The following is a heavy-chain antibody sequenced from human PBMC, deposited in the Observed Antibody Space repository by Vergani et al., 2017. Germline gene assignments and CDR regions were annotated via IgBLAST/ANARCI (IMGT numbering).Heavy chain of an antibody. Sequence: QLQLQESGPGLVKPSETLSLTCTVSGGSISSSSYYWGWIRQPPGKGLGWIGSIYYSGSTYYNPSLKSRVTISVDTSKNQFSLKLSSVTAADTAVYYCARLGTWFDPWGQGTLVTVSS. J-gene: IGHJ5*02. CDR3: ARLGTWFDP. D-gene: IGHD1-1*01. V-gene: IGHV4-39*01. CDR2: IYYSGST. CDR1: GGSISSSSYY.